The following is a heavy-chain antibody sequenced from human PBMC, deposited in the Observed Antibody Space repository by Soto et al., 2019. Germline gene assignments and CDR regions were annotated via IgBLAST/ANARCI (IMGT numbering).Heavy chain of an antibody. CDR1: GGSVSSGSYY. V-gene: IGHV4-61*01. CDR3: ARRYGGNFDY. J-gene: IGHJ4*02. D-gene: IGHD1-26*01. Sequence: SETLSLTCTVSGGSVSSGSYYWSWIRQPPGKGLEWIGYIYYSGSTNYNPSLKSRVTISVDTSKNQFSLKLSSVTAADTAVYYCARRYGGNFDYWGQGTLVTVAS. CDR2: IYYSGST.